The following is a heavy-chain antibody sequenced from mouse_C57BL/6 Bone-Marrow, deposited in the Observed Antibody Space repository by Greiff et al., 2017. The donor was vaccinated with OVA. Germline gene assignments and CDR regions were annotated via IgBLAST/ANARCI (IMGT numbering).Heavy chain of an antibody. CDR1: GYTFTDYY. Sequence: LVESGPELVKPGASVKISCKASGYTFTDYYINWVKQRPGQGLEWIGWIYPGSGNTKYNEKFKGKATLTVDTASSTAYMQLSSLTSEDSAVYFCARGDWDYFDYWGQGTTLTVSS. CDR2: IYPGSGNT. J-gene: IGHJ2*01. CDR3: ARGDWDYFDY. D-gene: IGHD4-1*01. V-gene: IGHV1-84*01.